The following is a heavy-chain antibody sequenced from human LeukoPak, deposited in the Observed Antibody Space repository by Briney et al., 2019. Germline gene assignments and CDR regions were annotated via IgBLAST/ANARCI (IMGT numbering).Heavy chain of an antibody. Sequence: SETLSLTCTVSGGSISSYYWSWIRQPPGKGLEWIGCIYYSGSTNYNPSLKSRVTISVDTSKNQFSLKLSPVTAADTAVYYCARVDIVVVPATITYYYYMDVWGKGTTVTVSS. D-gene: IGHD2-2*03. J-gene: IGHJ6*03. V-gene: IGHV4-59*01. CDR2: IYYSGST. CDR1: GGSISSYY. CDR3: ARVDIVVVPATITYYYYMDV.